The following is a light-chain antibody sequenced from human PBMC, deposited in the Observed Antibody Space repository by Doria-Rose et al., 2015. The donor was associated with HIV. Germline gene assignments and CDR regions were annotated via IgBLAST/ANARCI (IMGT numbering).Light chain of an antibody. CDR3: QQSFSTPRT. Sequence: DIRVTQSPSSLSASVGDRVTITCRASQNINRILNWYQQKPGKVPKVLIYAASSLQSGVPSRFSGGGSGTDFTLTISSLQPEDFATYYCQQSFSTPRTFGQGTKVEIK. CDR2: AAS. V-gene: IGKV1-39*01. CDR1: QNINRI. J-gene: IGKJ1*01.